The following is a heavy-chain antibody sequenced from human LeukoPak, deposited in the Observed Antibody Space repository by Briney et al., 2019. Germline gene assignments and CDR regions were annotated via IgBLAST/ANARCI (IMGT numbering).Heavy chain of an antibody. CDR2: IYTSGST. CDR1: GYSISSGYY. D-gene: IGHD6-13*01. CDR3: ARADPEGRAGYSSSWYGDYFDY. Sequence: SETLSLTCTVSGYSISSGYYWGWIRQPPGKGLEWIGRIYTSGSTNYNPSLKSRVTMSVDTSKNQFSLKLSSVTAADTAVYYCARADPEGRAGYSSSWYGDYFDYWGQGTLVTVSS. V-gene: IGHV4-38-2*02. J-gene: IGHJ4*02.